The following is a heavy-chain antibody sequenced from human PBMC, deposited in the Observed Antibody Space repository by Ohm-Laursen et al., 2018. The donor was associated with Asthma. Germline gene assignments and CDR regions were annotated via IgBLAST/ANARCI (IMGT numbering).Heavy chain of an antibody. CDR1: GYTFSRYS. V-gene: IGHV3-21*01. Sequence: GSLRLSCAASGYTFSRYSIHWVRQIPGKGLEWVASISTASSFIYYADSVRCRFTTSRDNARNSVYLQMNSLRAEDTALYYCARIGPEWELPGREYSLHHWGEGTLVTVSS. D-gene: IGHD1-26*01. J-gene: IGHJ1*01. CDR2: ISTASSFI. CDR3: ARIGPEWELPGREYSLHH.